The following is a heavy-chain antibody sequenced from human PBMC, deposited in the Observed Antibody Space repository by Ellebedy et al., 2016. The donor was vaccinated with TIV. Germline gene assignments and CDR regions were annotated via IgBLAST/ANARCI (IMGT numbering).Heavy chain of an antibody. CDR3: ARDMAWGNERVNDAFDI. V-gene: IGHV3-48*04. Sequence: GESLKISCTASGFTFTSCSMNWVRQAPGKGLEWVSYISGSSINLYYADSVKGRFTISRDNAKNSLYLQMNGLRAEDTAVYFCARDMAWGNERVNDAFDIWGHGTLVTVSS. D-gene: IGHD7-27*01. J-gene: IGHJ3*02. CDR1: GFTFTSCS. CDR2: ISGSSINL.